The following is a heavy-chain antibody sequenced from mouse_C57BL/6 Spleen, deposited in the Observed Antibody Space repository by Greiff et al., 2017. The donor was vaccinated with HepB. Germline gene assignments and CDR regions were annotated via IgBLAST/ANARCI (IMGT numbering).Heavy chain of an antibody. D-gene: IGHD4-1*01. J-gene: IGHJ4*01. V-gene: IGHV1-74*01. CDR3: ATERTGTHFYAMDY. CDR2: IHPSDSDT. CDR1: GYTFTSYW. Sequence: VQLQQPGAELVKPGASVKVSCKASGYTFTSYWMHWVKQRPGQGLEWIGRIHPSDSDTNYNQKFKGKATLTVDKSSSTAYMQLSSLTSEDSAVYYCATERTGTHFYAMDYWGQGTSVTVSS.